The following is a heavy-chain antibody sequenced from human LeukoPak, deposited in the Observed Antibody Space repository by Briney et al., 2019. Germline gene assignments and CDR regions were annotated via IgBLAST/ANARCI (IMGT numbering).Heavy chain of an antibody. Sequence: SETLSLTCTVSGGSISSGSYYWSWIRQPAGKGLEWIGRIYTSGSTNYNPSLKSRVTISVDTSKNQFSLKLSSVTAVDTAVYYCARNWFDPWGQGTLVTVSS. CDR1: GGSISSGSYY. CDR2: IYTSGST. CDR3: ARNWFDP. J-gene: IGHJ5*02. V-gene: IGHV4-61*02.